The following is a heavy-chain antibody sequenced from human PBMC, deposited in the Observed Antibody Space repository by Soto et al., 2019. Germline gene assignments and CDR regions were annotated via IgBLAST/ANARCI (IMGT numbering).Heavy chain of an antibody. D-gene: IGHD2-15*01. Sequence: QITLKESGTTRVKPTQTLTLTCTCSGFSLSTSGVGVGWIRQPPGKALEWLALIYWDDDKRYSPSLKSRLTITKDTSKNQVVLTMTNMDPVDTATYYCAHRPSYCSGGSCYSGFDYWGQGTLVTVSS. CDR2: IYWDDDK. CDR1: GFSLSTSGVG. J-gene: IGHJ4*02. V-gene: IGHV2-5*02. CDR3: AHRPSYCSGGSCYSGFDY.